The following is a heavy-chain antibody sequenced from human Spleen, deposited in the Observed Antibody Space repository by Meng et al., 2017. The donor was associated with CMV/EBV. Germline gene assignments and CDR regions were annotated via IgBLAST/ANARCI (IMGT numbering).Heavy chain of an antibody. CDR1: GYTFTSYG. Sequence: ASVKVSCKASGYTFTSYGISWVRQAPGQGLEWMGWISAYNGNTNYAQKLQGRVTMTTDTSTSTAYMELRSLRSDDTAVYYCARASWTIAEPTTSYFDYWGQGTLVTVSS. V-gene: IGHV1-18*01. CDR2: ISAYNGNT. D-gene: IGHD6-13*01. J-gene: IGHJ4*02. CDR3: ARASWTIAEPTTSYFDY.